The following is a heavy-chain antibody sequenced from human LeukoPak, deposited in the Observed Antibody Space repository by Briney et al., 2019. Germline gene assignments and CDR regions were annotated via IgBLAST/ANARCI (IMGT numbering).Heavy chain of an antibody. J-gene: IGHJ3*02. Sequence: ASEKVSCKASGYTFTSYGISWVRQAPGQGLEWMGWISAYNGNTNYAQKLQGRVTMTTDTSTSTAYMELRSLRSDDTAVYYCARDYLWGFTDAFDIWGQGTMVTVSS. CDR1: GYTFTSYG. CDR3: ARDYLWGFTDAFDI. D-gene: IGHD4/OR15-4a*01. CDR2: ISAYNGNT. V-gene: IGHV1-18*01.